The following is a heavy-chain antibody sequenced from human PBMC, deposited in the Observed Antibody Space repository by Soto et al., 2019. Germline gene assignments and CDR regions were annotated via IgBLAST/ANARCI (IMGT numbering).Heavy chain of an antibody. Sequence: AAVKVSCKSSGYTFTSYYMHWVRQAPGQGLEWMGIINPSGGSTSYAQKFQGRVTMTRDTSTSTVYMELSSLRSEDTAVYYCALFYGDYDNRAFVEWGQGTLVTV. V-gene: IGHV1-46*01. CDR1: GYTFTSYY. CDR3: ALFYGDYDNRAFVE. D-gene: IGHD4-17*01. CDR2: INPSGGST. J-gene: IGHJ4*02.